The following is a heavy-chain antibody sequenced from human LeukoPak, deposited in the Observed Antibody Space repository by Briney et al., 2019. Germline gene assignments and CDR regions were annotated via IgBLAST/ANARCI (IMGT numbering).Heavy chain of an antibody. CDR2: IKQDGNEK. D-gene: IGHD5-18*01. CDR1: GFTFSSYW. Sequence: GGSLRLSCAASGFTFSSYWMSWVRQAPGKGLEWVANIKQDGNEKYYVDSVKGRFTISRDDAKNSLYLQMNSLRAEDTAVYYCARPQGGYSYGLNYWGQGTLATVSS. V-gene: IGHV3-7*01. J-gene: IGHJ4*02. CDR3: ARPQGGYSYGLNY.